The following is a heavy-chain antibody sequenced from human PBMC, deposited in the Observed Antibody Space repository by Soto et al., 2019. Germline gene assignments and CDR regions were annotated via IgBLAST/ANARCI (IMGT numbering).Heavy chain of an antibody. Sequence: QVQLVQSGAEVKKPGSSVKVSCKASGGTFSSYTISWVRQAPGQGLEWMGRIIPILGIANYAQKFQGRVTITADKSTSTAYMGLSSLRSEDTAVYYWAGDLGTTVTTGSYWGQGTLVTVSS. D-gene: IGHD4-17*01. J-gene: IGHJ4*02. V-gene: IGHV1-69*08. CDR3: AGDLGTTVTTGSY. CDR1: GGTFSSYT. CDR2: IIPILGIA.